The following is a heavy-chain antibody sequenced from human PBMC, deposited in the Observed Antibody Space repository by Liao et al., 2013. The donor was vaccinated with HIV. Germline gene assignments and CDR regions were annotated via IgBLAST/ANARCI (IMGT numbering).Heavy chain of an antibody. Sequence: QVQLQESGPGLVRPSETLSLTCTVSGDSIRSYYWSWIRQSAGKGLEWIGRVYGSGTTNYNPSLESRVTMSVDKAKNLVSLNLTSVTAADTAVYYCARGYDFWSGSFRFDTWGQGTLVTVSS. J-gene: IGHJ4*02. D-gene: IGHD3-3*01. CDR3: ARGYDFWSGSFRFDT. V-gene: IGHV4-4*07. CDR1: GDSIRSYY. CDR2: VYGSGTT.